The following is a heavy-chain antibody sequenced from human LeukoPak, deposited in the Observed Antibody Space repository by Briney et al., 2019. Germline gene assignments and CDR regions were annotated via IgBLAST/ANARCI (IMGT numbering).Heavy chain of an antibody. CDR1: GYTFTGYY. Sequence: GASVKVSCKASGYTFTGYYMHWVRQAPRQGLEWMGWINPNSGGTNYAQKFQGRVTMTRDTSISTAYMELSRLRSDDTAVYYCARGWYQLLSSFYFDYWGQGTLVTVPS. D-gene: IGHD2-2*01. CDR3: ARGWYQLLSSFYFDY. V-gene: IGHV1-2*02. CDR2: INPNSGGT. J-gene: IGHJ4*02.